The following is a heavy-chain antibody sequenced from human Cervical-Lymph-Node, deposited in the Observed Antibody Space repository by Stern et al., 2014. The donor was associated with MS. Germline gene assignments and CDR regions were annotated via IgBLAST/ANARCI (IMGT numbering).Heavy chain of an antibody. CDR2: IKQDGTEK. Sequence: EVQLVESGGGLVQPGGSLRLSCEASGFTFSSYWMSWVRQAPGKGLEWVANIKQDGTEKYYVDSVKGRFTLSRDNAMNSLYLQMNSLRAEDTAVYYCARIGDFWSGYYYYGMDVWGRGTTVTVSS. CDR1: GFTFSSYW. CDR3: ARIGDFWSGYYYYGMDV. J-gene: IGHJ6*02. V-gene: IGHV3-7*01. D-gene: IGHD3-3*01.